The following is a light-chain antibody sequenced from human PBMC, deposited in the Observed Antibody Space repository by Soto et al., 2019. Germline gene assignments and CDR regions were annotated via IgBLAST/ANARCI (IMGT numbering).Light chain of an antibody. Sequence: EIVLTQSPGTLSLSPGERATLSCRASQSVSSSYLAWYQQKPGQAPRLLIYGASSRATGIPDRFSGSWSGTDFTLTISRLEPEDFAVYYGQQYGSSYTFGQGTKLEIK. CDR3: QQYGSSYT. CDR2: GAS. CDR1: QSVSSSY. V-gene: IGKV3-20*01. J-gene: IGKJ2*01.